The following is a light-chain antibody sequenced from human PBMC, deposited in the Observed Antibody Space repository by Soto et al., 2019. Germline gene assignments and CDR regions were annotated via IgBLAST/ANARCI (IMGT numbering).Light chain of an antibody. CDR2: DVS. Sequence: QSALTQPASVSGSPGQSITVSCTGTSSDVGGYNYVSWYQQHPGKVPQLMIYDVSNRPSGVSNRFSGSKSGNTASLTISGLQPDDEADYYCSSYTSSSTYVFGTGTKLTVL. CDR3: SSYTSSSTYV. V-gene: IGLV2-14*01. CDR1: SSDVGGYNY. J-gene: IGLJ1*01.